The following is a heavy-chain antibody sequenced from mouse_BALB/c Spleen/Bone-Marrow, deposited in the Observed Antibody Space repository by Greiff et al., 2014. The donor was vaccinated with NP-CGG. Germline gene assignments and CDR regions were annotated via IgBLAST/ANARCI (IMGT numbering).Heavy chain of an antibody. D-gene: IGHD1-1*01. Sequence: EVKLMESGGGLVQPGGSRKLSCAASGFTFSSFGMHWVRQAPEKGLEWVAYISSGSSTIYYADTVKGRFTISRDNPKNNLFLQMTSLRSEDTAMYYCARLRRYYGYFDYWGQGTTPTVSS. J-gene: IGHJ2*01. CDR1: GFTFSSFG. CDR2: ISSGSSTI. V-gene: IGHV5-17*02. CDR3: ARLRRYYGYFDY.